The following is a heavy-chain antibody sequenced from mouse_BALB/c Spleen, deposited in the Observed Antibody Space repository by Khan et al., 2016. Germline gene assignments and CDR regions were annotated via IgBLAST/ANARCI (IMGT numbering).Heavy chain of an antibody. J-gene: IGHJ3*01. CDR2: INYSGSI. V-gene: IGHV3-8*02. CDR1: GDSITSGY. CDR3: ARSNRNDVWFAY. Sequence: EVQLQESGPSLVKPSQTLSLTCSVTGDSITSGYWNWIRKFPGNKLEYMGYINYSGSIHYNPSLKSRISITRDTSKNQYYLQLNSVTTEDIATYYCARSNRNDVWFAYWGQGTLVTVSA. D-gene: IGHD2-12*01.